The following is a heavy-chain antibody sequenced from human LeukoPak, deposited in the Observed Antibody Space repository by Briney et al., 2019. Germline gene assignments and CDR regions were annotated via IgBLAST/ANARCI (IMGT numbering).Heavy chain of an antibody. D-gene: IGHD6-19*01. Sequence: GGSLRLSCAASGFTFSSYSMNWVRQAPGKGLEWVSYISSSSTTIYYADSVKGRFTISRDNAKNTLYLQMSSLRAEDTAVYYCARGSSSGWPDYFDYWGRGTLVAVSS. CDR1: GFTFSSYS. CDR2: ISSSSTTI. J-gene: IGHJ4*02. CDR3: ARGSSSGWPDYFDY. V-gene: IGHV3-48*04.